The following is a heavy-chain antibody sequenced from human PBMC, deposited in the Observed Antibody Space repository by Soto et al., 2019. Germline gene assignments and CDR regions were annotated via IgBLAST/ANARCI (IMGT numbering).Heavy chain of an antibody. CDR1: GYTLTELS. CDR3: ATIKYYDILTGFDY. Sequence: ASVKVSCKVSGYTLTELSMHWVRQAPGKGLEWMGGFDPEDGETIYAQKFQGRVTMTEDTSTDTAYMELSSLRSEDTAVYYCATIKYYDILTGFDYWGQGTLVTVSS. J-gene: IGHJ4*02. D-gene: IGHD3-9*01. CDR2: FDPEDGET. V-gene: IGHV1-24*01.